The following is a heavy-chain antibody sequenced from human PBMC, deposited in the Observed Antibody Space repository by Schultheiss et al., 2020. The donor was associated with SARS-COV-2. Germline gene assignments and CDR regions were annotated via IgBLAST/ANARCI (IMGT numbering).Heavy chain of an antibody. Sequence: GGSLRLSCSASGFTFSSYAMHWVRQAPGKGLEYVSAISGNGGSTYYADSVKGRFTISRDNSKNTLYLQMSSLRAEDTAVYYCAKDVGAAAGTSPDYWGQGTLVTVSS. CDR2: ISGNGGST. D-gene: IGHD6-13*01. CDR1: GFTFSSYA. CDR3: AKDVGAAAGTSPDY. V-gene: IGHV3-64D*08. J-gene: IGHJ4*02.